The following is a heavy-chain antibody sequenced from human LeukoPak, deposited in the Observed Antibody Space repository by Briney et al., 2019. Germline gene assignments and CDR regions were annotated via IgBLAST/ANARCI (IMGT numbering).Heavy chain of an antibody. D-gene: IGHD2-2*01. CDR2: ISWHSGII. J-gene: IGHJ4*02. V-gene: IGHV3-9*01. Sequence: PGGSLRLSCAASGFAFDDYAMHWVRQAPGKGLEWVSSISWHSGIIAYADSVQGRFTVSRDNAKNSLYLQMNSLRAEDTAFYYCAKDRRSTSSSYEYWGQGPLVTVSS. CDR3: AKDRRSTSSSYEY. CDR1: GFAFDDYA.